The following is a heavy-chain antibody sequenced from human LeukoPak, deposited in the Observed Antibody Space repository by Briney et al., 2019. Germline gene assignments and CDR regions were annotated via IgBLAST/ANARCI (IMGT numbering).Heavy chain of an antibody. CDR3: ARAAVAATEGYFDY. J-gene: IGHJ4*02. CDR1: GYTFTNYG. V-gene: IGHV1-18*01. CDR2: ISGYNGNT. Sequence: ASVKVSCKASGYTFTNYGISWVRQAPGQGLEWMGWISGYNGNTNYAQKFQGRVTMTTDTSTSTVYMELRSLRSDDTAVYYCARAAVAATEGYFDYWGQGTLVTVSS. D-gene: IGHD1-26*01.